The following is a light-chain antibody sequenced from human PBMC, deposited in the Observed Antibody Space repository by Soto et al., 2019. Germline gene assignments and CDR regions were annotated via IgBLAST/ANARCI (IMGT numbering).Light chain of an antibody. CDR1: QSITGW. V-gene: IGKV1-5*03. Sequence: DIQMTQSPSTLSASVGDRVTITCRASQSITGWLAWFQQKPGKAPKLLISKASRLESGVPSRFSGSGSETEFSLTIRALQPEDFATYYCQQLSRYPLTFGGGTKVDIK. J-gene: IGKJ4*01. CDR2: KAS. CDR3: QQLSRYPLT.